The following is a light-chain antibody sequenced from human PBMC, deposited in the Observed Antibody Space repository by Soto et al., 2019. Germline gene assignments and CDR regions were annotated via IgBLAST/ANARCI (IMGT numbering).Light chain of an antibody. Sequence: EIVLTQSPGTLSLSPGEEATLSCRASQSVDSNYLAWYRQKPGQTPRLIIYGASRRADGIPHRFRGSGFGTDFTLTIRKVEPEDFAVYYCQQDGNPPSVTFGQGTRLEIK. CDR2: GAS. CDR3: QQDGNPPSVT. J-gene: IGKJ5*01. CDR1: QSVDSNY. V-gene: IGKV3-20*01.